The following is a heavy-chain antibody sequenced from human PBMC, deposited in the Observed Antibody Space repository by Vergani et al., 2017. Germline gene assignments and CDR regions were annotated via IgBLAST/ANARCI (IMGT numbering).Heavy chain of an antibody. V-gene: IGHV1-69*01. D-gene: IGHD2-2*01. Sequence: QVQLVQSGAEVKKPGSSVKVSCKASGGTFSSYAISWVRQAPGQGLEWMGGIIPIFGTANYAQKFQGRVTITADESTSTAYMELSSLRSEDTAVYYCARSRGPFVGVPAAMRPHYYYYMDVWGKGTTVTVSS. CDR1: GGTFSSYA. J-gene: IGHJ6*03. CDR3: ARSRGPFVGVPAAMRPHYYYYMDV. CDR2: IIPIFGTA.